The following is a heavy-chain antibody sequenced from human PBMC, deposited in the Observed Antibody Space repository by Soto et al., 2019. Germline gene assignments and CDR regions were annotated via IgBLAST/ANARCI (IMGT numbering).Heavy chain of an antibody. Sequence: QVQLVQSGAEVKKPGSSVKVSCKASGGTFSSYAISWVRQAPGQGLEWMGGIIPIFGTANYAQKFQGRVTITADESTSPAYMERSSLRSEATAVYYCARVRYSEDGMDVWGQGTTVTVSS. D-gene: IGHD3-22*01. V-gene: IGHV1-69*01. CDR2: IIPIFGTA. CDR3: ARVRYSEDGMDV. CDR1: GGTFSSYA. J-gene: IGHJ6*02.